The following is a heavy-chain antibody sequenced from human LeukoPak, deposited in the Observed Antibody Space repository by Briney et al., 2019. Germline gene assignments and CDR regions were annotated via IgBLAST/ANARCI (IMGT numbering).Heavy chain of an antibody. CDR1: GFTFSSYS. J-gene: IGHJ6*03. CDR3: AKANNVAVPDGLGSKYYYYCMDV. Sequence: GGSLRLSCAASGFTFSSYSMNWVRQAPGKGLEWVAFIRYDGTTKYYADSVKGRFTISRDNSNNIMYLHMSSLSAEDTAVYYCAKANNVAVPDGLGSKYYYYCMDVWGKGTTVTISS. D-gene: IGHD2-2*01. CDR2: IRYDGTTK. V-gene: IGHV3-30*02.